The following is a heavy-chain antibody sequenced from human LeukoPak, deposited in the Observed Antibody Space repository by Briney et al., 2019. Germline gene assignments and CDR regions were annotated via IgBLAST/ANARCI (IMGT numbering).Heavy chain of an antibody. CDR1: GYTFTSFD. CDR3: ARVTGSGTYAFDI. Sequence: GASVKVSCKASGYTFTSFDINWVRQATGQGLEWMGWMNPNSGNTGYAQKFQGRVTITRNTSISTAYMELSSLRSGDTAVYCARVTGSGTYAFDIWGQGTMVTVSS. CDR2: MNPNSGNT. V-gene: IGHV1-8*03. D-gene: IGHD3-10*01. J-gene: IGHJ3*02.